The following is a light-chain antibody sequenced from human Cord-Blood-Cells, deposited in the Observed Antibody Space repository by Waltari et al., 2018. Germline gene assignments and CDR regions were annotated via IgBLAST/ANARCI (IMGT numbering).Light chain of an antibody. V-gene: IGLV2-11*01. CDR2: GVS. Sequence: QSALTQPRSVSGSPGQSVTISCTGTSSDVGGYNYVSWYQQHPGKAPKLMIYGVSKRPSGVPDRFSGSKSGNTASLTISGLQAEDEAEYYCCSYAGSYTYWVFGGGTKLTVL. CDR3: CSYAGSYTYWV. J-gene: IGLJ3*02. CDR1: SSDVGGYNY.